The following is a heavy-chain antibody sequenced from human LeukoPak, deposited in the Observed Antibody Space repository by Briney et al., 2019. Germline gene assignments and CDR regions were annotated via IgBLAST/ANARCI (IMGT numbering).Heavy chain of an antibody. J-gene: IGHJ6*02. V-gene: IGHV3-9*01. CDR3: AKDLYSSSRWAYYYYYGMDV. D-gene: IGHD6-13*01. CDR1: GFSFGDYA. CDR2: ISWNSGSI. Sequence: PGGSLRLSCTASGFSFGDYAMTWFRQAPGKGLEWVSGISWNSGSIGYADSMKGRFTISRGNAKNSLYLQMNSLRAEDTALYYCAKDLYSSSRWAYYYYYGMDVWGQGTTVTVSS.